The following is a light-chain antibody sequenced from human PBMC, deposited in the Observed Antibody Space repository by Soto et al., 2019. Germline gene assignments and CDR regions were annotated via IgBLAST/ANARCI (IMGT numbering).Light chain of an antibody. Sequence: EMVMTQSPATLSVSPGERATLSCRASQSVSSKLAWYQQKPGQAPRLLIYDTSTRATGIPARFSGSGSGTEFTLTISSLQSEDFAVYYCQQYSNWPPITFGQVTRLESK. CDR2: DTS. CDR3: QQYSNWPPIT. J-gene: IGKJ5*01. V-gene: IGKV3-15*01. CDR1: QSVSSK.